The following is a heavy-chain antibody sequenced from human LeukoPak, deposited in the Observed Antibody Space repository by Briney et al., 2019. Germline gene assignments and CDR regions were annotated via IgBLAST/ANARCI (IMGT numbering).Heavy chain of an antibody. CDR1: GFTFSSYG. D-gene: IGHD6-13*01. CDR2: IRYDGSNK. J-gene: IGHJ4*02. CDR3: AKDKGYSSSWRGGYFDY. Sequence: PGGSLRLSCAASGFTFSSYGMHWVRQAPGKGLEWVAFIRYDGSNKYYADSVKGRFTISRDNSKNTLYLQMNSLRAEDTAVYYCAKDKGYSSSWRGGYFDYWGQGTRVTVSS. V-gene: IGHV3-30*02.